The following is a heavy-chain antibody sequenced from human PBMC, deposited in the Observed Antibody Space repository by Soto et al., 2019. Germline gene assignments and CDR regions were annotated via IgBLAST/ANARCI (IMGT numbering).Heavy chain of an antibody. CDR2: IIPIFGTA. CDR1: GGTFSSYA. V-gene: IGHV1-69*06. CDR3: ARLVSAGDYSMYYGMDV. J-gene: IGHJ6*02. Sequence: QVQLVQSGAEVKKPGSSVKVSCKASGGTFSSYAISWVRQAPGQGLEWMGGIIPIFGTANYAQKFQGRVTITADKAPSTAYMELSSLRSEDTAVYYCARLVSAGDYSMYYGMDVWGQGTTVTVSS. D-gene: IGHD4-4*01.